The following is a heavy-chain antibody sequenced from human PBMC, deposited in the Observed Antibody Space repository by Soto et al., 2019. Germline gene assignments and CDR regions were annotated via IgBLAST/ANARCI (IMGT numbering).Heavy chain of an antibody. D-gene: IGHD2-2*01. CDR2: IKQDGSEK. Sequence: GGSLRLSCAASGFTFSSYWMSWVRQAPGKGLEWMANIKQDGSEKYYVDSVKGRFTISRDNAKNSLYLQMNSLRAEDTAVYYCAREGCSSTSCYDAFDIWGQGTMVTVSS. V-gene: IGHV3-7*01. J-gene: IGHJ3*02. CDR1: GFTFSSYW. CDR3: AREGCSSTSCYDAFDI.